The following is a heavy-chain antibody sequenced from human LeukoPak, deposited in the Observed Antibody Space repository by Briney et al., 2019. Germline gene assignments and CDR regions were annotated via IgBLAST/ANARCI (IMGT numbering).Heavy chain of an antibody. J-gene: IGHJ4*02. Sequence: SVKVSCKASGGTFSSYTISWVRQAPGQGLEWMGRIIPILGIANYAQKFQGRVTITADKSTSTAYMELSSLRSEDTAVYYCARSAHKGGEWLLMDWGQGTLVTVSS. CDR1: GGTFSSYT. V-gene: IGHV1-69*02. D-gene: IGHD3-3*01. CDR2: IIPILGIA. CDR3: ARSAHKGGEWLLMD.